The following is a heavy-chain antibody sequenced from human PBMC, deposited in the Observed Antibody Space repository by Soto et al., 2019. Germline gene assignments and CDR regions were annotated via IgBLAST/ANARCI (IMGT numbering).Heavy chain of an antibody. D-gene: IGHD3-3*01. CDR3: ARRGALYDFWSGDKYYFHY. J-gene: IGHJ4*02. Sequence: QVQLVQSGAEVRKPGSSVKVSCKASGGTFSRHAISWVRQAPGQGLEWMGGIIPIFGTANHAQKFQGRVTIIADESTSTVYMELSSLRSEDTAVYYCARRGALYDFWSGDKYYFHYWGQGTLVTVSS. V-gene: IGHV1-69*01. CDR1: GGTFSRHA. CDR2: IIPIFGTA.